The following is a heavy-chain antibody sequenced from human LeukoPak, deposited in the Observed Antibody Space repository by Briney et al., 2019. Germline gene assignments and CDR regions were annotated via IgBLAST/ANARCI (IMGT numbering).Heavy chain of an antibody. J-gene: IGHJ3*02. D-gene: IGHD3-22*01. Sequence: GGSLRLSCAASGFTFSSYSMNWVRQAPGKGLEWVSYISSSSSTIYYADSVKGRFTISRDNAKNSLYLQMNSLRAEDTAVYYCARDGLGYYYDSSGYYYDDAFDIWGQGTMVTVSS. CDR3: ARDGLGYYYDSSGYYYDDAFDI. CDR2: ISSSSSTI. CDR1: GFTFSSYS. V-gene: IGHV3-48*01.